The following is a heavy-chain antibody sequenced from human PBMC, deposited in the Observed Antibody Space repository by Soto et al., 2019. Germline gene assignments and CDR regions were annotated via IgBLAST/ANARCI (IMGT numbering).Heavy chain of an antibody. CDR2: INHSVST. J-gene: IGHJ4*02. Sequence: QVQLQQWGAGLLKPSETLSLTCAVYGGSFSGYYWTWIRQPPGTGLEWIGEINHSVSTNYNPSLTSRVTIPVDTSKTNCSLTLNSVTAADTAVYYCARDKITGLFDYWGQGTLVTVSS. V-gene: IGHV4-34*01. CDR1: GGSFSGYY. D-gene: IGHD2-8*02. CDR3: ARDKITGLFDY.